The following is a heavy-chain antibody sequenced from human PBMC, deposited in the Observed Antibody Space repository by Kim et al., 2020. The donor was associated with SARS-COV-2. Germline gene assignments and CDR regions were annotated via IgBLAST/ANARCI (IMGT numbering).Heavy chain of an antibody. D-gene: IGHD3-22*01. CDR1: GFHFESYA. Sequence: GGSLRLSCAASGFHFESYAMSWVRQGPGGGLEWVSYIRGGGALSHYEDPVKGRFTISRDNSKNTLYLQMRNLRGEDTAVYYCAKCSSSYGNDAFDIWGQGTVVTVS. CDR2: IRGGGALS. V-gene: IGHV3-23*01. J-gene: IGHJ3*02. CDR3: AKCSSSYGNDAFDI.